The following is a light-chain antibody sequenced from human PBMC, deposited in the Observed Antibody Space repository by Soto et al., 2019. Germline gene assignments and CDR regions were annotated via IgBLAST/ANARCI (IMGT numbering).Light chain of an antibody. CDR1: ESVSSIY. J-gene: IGKJ5*01. CDR3: QQRSTWPTST. V-gene: IGKV3D-20*02. Sequence: ERATRCCSSSESVSSIYVAWYQQKPGQAPTLLIYGASTRATGIPDRFSGSGSGTDFTLTINSLEPEDFVVYYCQQRSTWPTSTFGQGTRVDIK. CDR2: GAS.